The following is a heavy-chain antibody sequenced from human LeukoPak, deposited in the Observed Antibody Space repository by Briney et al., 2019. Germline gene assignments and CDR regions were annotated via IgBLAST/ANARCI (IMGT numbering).Heavy chain of an antibody. V-gene: IGHV3-23*01. D-gene: IGHD3-22*01. J-gene: IGHJ3*02. CDR1: GFTFSSYA. Sequence: GGSLRLSCAASGFTFSSYAMSWVRQAPGKGLEWVPAISGSGGSTYYADSVKGRFTISRDNSKNTLYLQMNSLRAEDTAVYYCAKGLVVVLDAFDIWGQGTMVTVSS. CDR2: ISGSGGST. CDR3: AKGLVVVLDAFDI.